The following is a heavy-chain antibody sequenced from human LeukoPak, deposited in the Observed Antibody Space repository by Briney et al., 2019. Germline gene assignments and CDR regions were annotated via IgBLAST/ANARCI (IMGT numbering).Heavy chain of an antibody. CDR2: INHSGST. Sequence: PGGSLRLSCAASGFTFSSYSMNWVRQAPGKGLEWIGEINHSGSTNYNPSLKSRVTISVDTSKNQFSLKLSSVTAADTAVYYCARDESRAAFDYWGQGTLVTVSS. CDR1: GFTFSSYS. J-gene: IGHJ4*02. CDR3: ARDESRAAFDY. V-gene: IGHV4-34*01. D-gene: IGHD2-15*01.